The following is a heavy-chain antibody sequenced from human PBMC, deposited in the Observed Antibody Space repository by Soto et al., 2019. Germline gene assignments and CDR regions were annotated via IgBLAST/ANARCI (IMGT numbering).Heavy chain of an antibody. J-gene: IGHJ4*02. CDR1: GFTFSSYT. Sequence: EVQLLESGGGLVQPGGSLRLSCAASGFTFSSYTMSWVRQAPGKGLEWVSVISGSGGSTYYADSVKGRFTISRDNSKNTLYLQMTSLRVEDTAVYHCAKDRISHFDYWGQGTLVTVSS. CDR3: AKDRISHFDY. V-gene: IGHV3-23*01. CDR2: ISGSGGST.